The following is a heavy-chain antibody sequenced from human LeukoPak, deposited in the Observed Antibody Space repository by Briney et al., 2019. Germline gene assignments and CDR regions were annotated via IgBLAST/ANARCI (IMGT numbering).Heavy chain of an antibody. CDR1: GFTFNSYA. Sequence: PGGSLRLSCAASGFTFNSYAMSWVRQAPGKGLEWVSAISGSGSSTYYADSVKGRFTISRDNSKNTLYLQMNSLRAEDTAVYYCAKDQQRYCSGGSCLNSFDYWGQGTLVTVSS. V-gene: IGHV3-23*01. J-gene: IGHJ4*02. CDR2: ISGSGSST. CDR3: AKDQQRYCSGGSCLNSFDY. D-gene: IGHD2-15*01.